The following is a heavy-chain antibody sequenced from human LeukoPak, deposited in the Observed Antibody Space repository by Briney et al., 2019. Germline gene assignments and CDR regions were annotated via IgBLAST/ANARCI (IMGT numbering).Heavy chain of an antibody. CDR2: ISYDGSNK. V-gene: IGHV3-30-3*01. Sequence: PGGPLRLSCAASGFTFSNNALHWVRQAPGKGLEWVAVISYDGSNKYYADSVKGRFTISRDNSKNTLYLQLNSLRPEDTAVYYCAKGIAAAGPEDYFDYWGQGTLVTVSS. CDR1: GFTFSNNA. CDR3: AKGIAAAGPEDYFDY. J-gene: IGHJ4*02. D-gene: IGHD6-13*01.